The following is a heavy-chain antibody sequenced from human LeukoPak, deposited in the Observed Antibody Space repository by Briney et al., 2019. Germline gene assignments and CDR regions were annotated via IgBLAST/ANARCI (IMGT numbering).Heavy chain of an antibody. CDR1: GFTFSSYA. CDR3: ARGSWLALDAFDI. D-gene: IGHD6-19*01. V-gene: IGHV3-30-3*01. CDR2: ISYDGSNK. J-gene: IGHJ3*02. Sequence: GGSLRLSCAASGFTFSSYAMHWVRQAPGKGLEWVAVISYDGSNKYYADSVKGRFTISRDNSKNTLYLQMNSLRAEDTAVYYCARGSWLALDAFDIWGQGTMVTVSS.